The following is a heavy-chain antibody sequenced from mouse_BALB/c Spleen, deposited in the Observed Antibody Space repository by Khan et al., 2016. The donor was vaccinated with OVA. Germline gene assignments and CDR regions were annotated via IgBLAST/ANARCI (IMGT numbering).Heavy chain of an antibody. V-gene: IGHV3-2*02. CDR1: GYSITSGYA. Sequence: EVELVESGPGLVKPSQSLSLTCTVTGYSITSGYAWNWIRQFPGNKLEWMGYISYSGVTSYTPSLKSRISITRDTSKNQFFLQLNSVTTEDTATYYCARESDCGYYFDYWGQGTTLTVSS. D-gene: IGHD2-13*01. CDR3: ARESDCGYYFDY. J-gene: IGHJ2*01. CDR2: ISYSGVT.